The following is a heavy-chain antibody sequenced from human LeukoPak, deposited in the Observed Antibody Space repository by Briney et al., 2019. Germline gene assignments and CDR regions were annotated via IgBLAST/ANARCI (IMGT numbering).Heavy chain of an antibody. CDR3: AREDSSGSHDY. Sequence: ASVKVSCKASGYTFTSYGISWVRQAPAQGLAWMGWVSAYNGNTNYARKFQGRVTMTRDTSISTACMELSRLRSYDTAVYYWAREDSSGSHDYGGQGTLVTVSS. D-gene: IGHD3-22*01. J-gene: IGHJ4*02. CDR1: GYTFTSYG. V-gene: IGHV1-18*01. CDR2: VSAYNGNT.